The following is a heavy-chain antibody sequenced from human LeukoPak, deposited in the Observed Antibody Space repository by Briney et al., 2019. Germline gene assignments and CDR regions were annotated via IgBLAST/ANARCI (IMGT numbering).Heavy chain of an antibody. CDR2: IYYSGST. CDR3: ARGITGTTSWFDP. V-gene: IGHV4-59*12. J-gene: IGHJ5*02. CDR1: GGSISSYY. D-gene: IGHD1-20*01. Sequence: PSETLSLTCTVSGGSISSYYWSWIRQPPGKGLEWIGYIYYSGSTNYNPSLKSRVTISVDTSKNQFSLKLSSVTAADTAVYYCARGITGTTSWFDPWGQGTLVTVSS.